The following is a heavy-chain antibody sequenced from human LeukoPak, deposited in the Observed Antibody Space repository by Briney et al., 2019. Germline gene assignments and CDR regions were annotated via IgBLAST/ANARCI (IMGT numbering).Heavy chain of an antibody. CDR3: TRRSGWYTHFDY. CDR2: IRSKAYGGTT. D-gene: IGHD6-19*01. J-gene: IGHJ4*02. Sequence: GRSLRLSCTASGFTFGDYAMSWVRQAPGEGLEWVGFIRSKAYGGTTEYAASVKGRFTISRDDSKSIAYLQMNSLKTEDTAVSYCTRRSGWYTHFDYWGQGTLVTVSS. CDR1: GFTFGDYA. V-gene: IGHV3-49*04.